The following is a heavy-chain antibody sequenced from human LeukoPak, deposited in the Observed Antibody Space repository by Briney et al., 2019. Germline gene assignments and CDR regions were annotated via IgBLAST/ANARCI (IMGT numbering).Heavy chain of an antibody. V-gene: IGHV3-23*01. Sequence: GSLRLSCTASGFTFSSYAMYWVRQAPGKGLEWVSGIFGSGGSAHYADSVKGRFSISRDNSQNTVYLQMNSLRAEDTAVYYCGKTTTGYSSGRNPAWPVDYWGQGTLVTVSS. D-gene: IGHD6-19*01. CDR1: GFTFSSYA. CDR2: IFGSGGSA. CDR3: GKTTTGYSSGRNPAWPVDY. J-gene: IGHJ4*02.